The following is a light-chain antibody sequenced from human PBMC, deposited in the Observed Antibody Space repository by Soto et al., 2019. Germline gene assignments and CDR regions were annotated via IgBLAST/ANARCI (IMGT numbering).Light chain of an antibody. Sequence: QSALTQPASVSGYPGQSITISCSGSSSDIGIYDLVSWYQQHPGKGPKLVIYEVIKRPSGVSNRFSGSKSGNAASLTISGLQSEDEADYYCCSYAGSRWVFGGGTKVTVL. J-gene: IGLJ3*02. CDR2: EVI. CDR3: CSYAGSRWV. V-gene: IGLV2-23*02. CDR1: SSDIGIYDL.